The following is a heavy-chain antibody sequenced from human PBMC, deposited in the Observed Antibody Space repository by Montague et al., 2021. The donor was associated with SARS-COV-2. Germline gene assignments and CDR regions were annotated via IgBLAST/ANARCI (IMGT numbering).Heavy chain of an antibody. Sequence: SETLSLTCTVSGASTNNFHWTWIRQPPGKGLEWIGYIYYSGDTDYNPSLQSRLTISIDTSKNQFSLNLTSVTAADTGIYYCAKTSLALASCRFDPWGQGTLVTVSS. V-gene: IGHV4-59*01. J-gene: IGHJ5*02. CDR1: GASTNNFH. CDR3: AKTSLALASCRFDP. D-gene: IGHD3-16*02. CDR2: IYYSGDT.